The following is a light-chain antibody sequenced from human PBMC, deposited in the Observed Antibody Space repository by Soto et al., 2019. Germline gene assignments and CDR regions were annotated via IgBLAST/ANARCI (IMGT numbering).Light chain of an antibody. J-gene: IGKJ1*01. Sequence: EIVLTQSPATLTLSPGERATLSCRVSQTVSRMYLSWFQQKPGQAPRLLIYGTSTRATGIPVRFTGSGAGTDFTLTISSLQPEDFAVYFCHQDINLPWTFGQGTKVDI. CDR1: QTVSRMY. CDR3: HQDINLPWT. CDR2: GTS. V-gene: IGKV3D-7*01.